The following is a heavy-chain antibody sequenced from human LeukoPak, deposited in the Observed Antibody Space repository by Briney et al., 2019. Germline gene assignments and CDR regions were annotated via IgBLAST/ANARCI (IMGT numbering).Heavy chain of an antibody. CDR1: GFTVSSNY. J-gene: IGHJ4*02. CDR2: IYSGGST. D-gene: IGHD3-3*01. CDR3: ARGCRRFFNFDY. Sequence: GGSLRLSCAASGFTVSSNYMSWVRQAPGKGLEWVSVIYSGGSTYYADSLKGRFTISRDNSKNTLYLQMNSLRAEDTAVYYCARGCRRFFNFDYWGQGTLVTVSS. V-gene: IGHV3-53*01.